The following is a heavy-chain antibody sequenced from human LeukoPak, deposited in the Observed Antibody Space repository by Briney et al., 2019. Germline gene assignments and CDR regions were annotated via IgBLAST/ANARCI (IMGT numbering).Heavy chain of an antibody. D-gene: IGHD6-13*01. CDR1: GFTFSGYA. Sequence: PGGSLRLSCAASGFTFSGYAMTWVRQAPGKGLEWVSAFSATDGSAQYAESVEGRFTISRDNSKNTLFLQMNSLGAEDTAVYYCARAKIAAAGTGAFDVWGQGTLVTVSS. V-gene: IGHV3-23*01. CDR2: FSATDGSA. CDR3: ARAKIAAAGTGAFDV. J-gene: IGHJ3*01.